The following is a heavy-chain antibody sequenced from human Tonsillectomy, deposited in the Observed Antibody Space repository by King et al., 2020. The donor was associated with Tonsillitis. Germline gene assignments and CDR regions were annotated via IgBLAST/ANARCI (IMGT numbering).Heavy chain of an antibody. Sequence: VQLVESGGGVVQPGRSLRLSCAASGFTFNNYAMHWVRQAPGKGLEWVALISYDGSNKYNADSVKGRFTISRDNSKSTLYLQMNSLRREDTAVYYCAQDVPGRSPFGSWGQGTLVTVSS. CDR2: ISYDGSNK. CDR3: AQDVPGRSPFGS. J-gene: IGHJ4*02. CDR1: GFTFNNYA. D-gene: IGHD1-26*01. V-gene: IGHV3-30*18.